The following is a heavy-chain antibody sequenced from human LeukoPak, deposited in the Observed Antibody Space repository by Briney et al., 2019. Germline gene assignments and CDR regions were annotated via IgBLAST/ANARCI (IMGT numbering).Heavy chain of an antibody. CDR1: GGTFSSYA. Sequence: SVKVSCRASGGTFSSYAISWVRQAPGQGLEWMGGIIPIFGTANYAQKFQGRVTITADESTSTAYMELSSLRSEDTAVYYCARDAPSVVPAADYGMDVWGQGTTVTVSS. CDR3: ARDAPSVVPAADYGMDV. D-gene: IGHD2-2*01. CDR2: IIPIFGTA. V-gene: IGHV1-69*13. J-gene: IGHJ6*02.